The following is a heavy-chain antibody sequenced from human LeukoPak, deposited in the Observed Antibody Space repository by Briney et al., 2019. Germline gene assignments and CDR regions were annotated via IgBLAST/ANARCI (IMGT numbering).Heavy chain of an antibody. CDR1: GYTFTGYY. CDR3: AIGETSLYWSDY. D-gene: IGHD3-10*01. J-gene: IGHJ4*02. V-gene: IGHV1-2*02. CDR2: INPNSGGT. Sequence: ASVKVSCKASGYTFTGYYMHWLRQAPVQGLEWMGWINPNSGGTNYAQKFQGRVTMTRDTSISTAYMELSRLRSDDTAVYYCAIGETSLYWSDYWGQGTLVTVSS.